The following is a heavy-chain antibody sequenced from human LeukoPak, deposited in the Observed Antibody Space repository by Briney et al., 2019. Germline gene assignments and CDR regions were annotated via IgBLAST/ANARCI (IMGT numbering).Heavy chain of an antibody. J-gene: IGHJ3*02. V-gene: IGHV4-38-2*02. CDR1: GYSISSGYY. CDR3: ARESRDGYIDAFDI. Sequence: SETLSLTCTVSGYSISSGYYWGWIRQAPGKGLEWIGTIYHGGSTYYTPSLKSRVTISLDTSKNQFSLILSSVTAADTAVYYCARESRDGYIDAFDIWGQGTMVTVSS. D-gene: IGHD5-24*01. CDR2: IYHGGST.